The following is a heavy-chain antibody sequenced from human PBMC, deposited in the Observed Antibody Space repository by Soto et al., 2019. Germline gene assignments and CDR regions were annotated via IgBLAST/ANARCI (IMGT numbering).Heavy chain of an antibody. CDR3: ARGEKRITIFGVVYNWFDP. J-gene: IGHJ5*02. CDR1: GGSFSGYY. V-gene: IGHV4-34*01. CDR2: INHSGST. D-gene: IGHD3-3*01. Sequence: PSETLSLTCAVYGGSFSGYYWSWIRQPPGKGLEWIGEINHSGSTNYNPSLKSRVTISVDTSKNQFSPKLSSVTAADTAVYYCARGEKRITIFGVVYNWFDPWGQGTLVTVSS.